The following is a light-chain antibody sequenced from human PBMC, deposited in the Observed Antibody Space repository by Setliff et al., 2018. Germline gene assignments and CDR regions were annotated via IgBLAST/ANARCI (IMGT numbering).Light chain of an antibody. J-gene: IGLJ1*01. CDR1: SSDVGSYNL. CDR3: CSYAGSSTLNYV. CDR2: DVS. V-gene: IGLV2-23*02. Sequence: QSVLPQPASVSGSLGQSITISCTGTSSDVGSYNLVSWYQQHPGKAPKVMIYDVSKRPSGVSNRFSGSKSGNTASLTSSGLQAEDEADYRCCSYAGSSTLNYVFGTGTKVTVL.